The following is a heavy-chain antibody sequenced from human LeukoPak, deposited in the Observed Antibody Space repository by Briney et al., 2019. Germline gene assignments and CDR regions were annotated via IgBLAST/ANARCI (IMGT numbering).Heavy chain of an antibody. CDR1: GFTSSSYA. J-gene: IGHJ4*02. D-gene: IGHD6-19*01. CDR3: ATGYSSGWYGRLDY. Sequence: GGSLRLSCAASGFTSSSYAMSWVRQAPGKGLEWVSAISGSGGSTYYADSVKGRFTISRDNSKNTLYLQMNSLRAEDTGVYYCATGYSSGWYGRLDYWGQGTLVTVSS. V-gene: IGHV3-23*01. CDR2: ISGSGGST.